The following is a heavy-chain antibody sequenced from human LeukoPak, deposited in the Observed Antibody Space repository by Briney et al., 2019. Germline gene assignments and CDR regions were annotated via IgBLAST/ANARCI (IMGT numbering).Heavy chain of an antibody. CDR3: ARGGVNPVDH. Sequence: PGGSLRLSCAASGFPFNSFWMHWVGQAPGKGLVWVSDMNEYSTTIRYADSVKGRFTISRDNAKSILYLQMNNLRAEDTAMYFCARGGVNPVDHWGQGTLVTVSS. CDR2: MNEYSTTI. V-gene: IGHV3-74*01. D-gene: IGHD1-14*01. J-gene: IGHJ4*02. CDR1: GFPFNSFW.